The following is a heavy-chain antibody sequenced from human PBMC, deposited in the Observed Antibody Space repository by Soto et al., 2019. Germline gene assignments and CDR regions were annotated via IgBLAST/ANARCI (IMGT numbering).Heavy chain of an antibody. CDR3: ARIPYYYYGMDV. V-gene: IGHV4-39*01. J-gene: IGHJ6*02. Sequence: SETLSLTCTVSGGSISSSSYYWGWIRQPPGKGLEWIGSIYYSGSTYYNPSLKSRVTISVDTSKNQFSLKLSSVTAADTAVYYCARIPYYYYGMDVWGQGTTVTVYS. CDR1: GGSISSSSYY. D-gene: IGHD2-2*02. CDR2: IYYSGST.